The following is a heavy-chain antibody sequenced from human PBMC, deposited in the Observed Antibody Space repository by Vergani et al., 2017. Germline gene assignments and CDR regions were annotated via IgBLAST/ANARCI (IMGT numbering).Heavy chain of an antibody. CDR2: IRYDGSNK. J-gene: IGHJ5*02. CDR1: GFTFSSYG. Sequence: VQLVESGGGVVQPGRSLRLSCAASGFTFSSYGMHWVRQAPGKGLEWVAFIRYDGSNKYYADSVKGRFTISRDNSKNTLYLQMNSLRAEDTAVYYCAKDQIFRGYCSGGSCYRNWFDPWGQGTLVTVSS. CDR3: AKDQIFRGYCSGGSCYRNWFDP. V-gene: IGHV3-30*02. D-gene: IGHD2-15*01.